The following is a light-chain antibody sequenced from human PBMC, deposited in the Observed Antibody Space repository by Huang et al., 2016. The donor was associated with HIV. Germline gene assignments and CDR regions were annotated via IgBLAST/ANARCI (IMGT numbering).Light chain of an antibody. CDR1: QNINTH. V-gene: IGKV3-11*01. Sequence: EIVLTQSPATLSFFPGQRVSLSFRASQNINTHLPWYQQRPVQPPRLLIYDASSRVPGVAARFSGSGSGTDFTLTISSLESEDFATYYCQQRVNGLTFGGGTKV. J-gene: IGKJ4*01. CDR2: DAS. CDR3: QQRVNGLT.